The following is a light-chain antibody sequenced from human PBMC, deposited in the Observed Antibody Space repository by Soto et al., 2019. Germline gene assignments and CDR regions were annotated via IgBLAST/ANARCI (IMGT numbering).Light chain of an antibody. V-gene: IGKV3-15*01. Sequence: EIVMTQSPATLSVSPGGRATLSCRASQSISDTLVWYQQKPGQAPRLLIYGASTRATGIPARFSGSGSGTEFTLTISSLEPEDLAVYYCQQRSNWPPITFGQGTRLEI. CDR2: GAS. CDR1: QSISDT. CDR3: QQRSNWPPIT. J-gene: IGKJ5*01.